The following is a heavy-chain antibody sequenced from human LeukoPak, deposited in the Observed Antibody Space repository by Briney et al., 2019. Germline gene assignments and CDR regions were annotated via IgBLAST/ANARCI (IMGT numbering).Heavy chain of an antibody. Sequence: GGSLRLSCAASGFTLSSYAMSWVRQAPGKGLGWVSAISGSGGSTYYADSVKGRFTISRDNSKNTLYLQMNSLRAEDTAVYYCAKVLVAAGSPVYFQHWGQGTLVTVSS. J-gene: IGHJ1*01. V-gene: IGHV3-23*01. CDR2: ISGSGGST. D-gene: IGHD6-13*01. CDR1: GFTLSSYA. CDR3: AKVLVAAGSPVYFQH.